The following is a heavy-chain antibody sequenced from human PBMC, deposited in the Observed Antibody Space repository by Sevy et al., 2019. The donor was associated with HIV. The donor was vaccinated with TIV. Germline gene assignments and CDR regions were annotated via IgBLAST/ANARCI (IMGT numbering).Heavy chain of an antibody. Sequence: GGSLRLSCAASGFAFSNYYAMYWVRQAPGKGLKWVALISYDGNDKYYADSVKGRFTISRDNFKNTLYLQMNSLTAEDSAVYYCARPRANYVDNYFFYAMDVWGQRTTVTVSS. V-gene: IGHV3-30-3*01. CDR2: ISYDGNDK. CDR3: ARPRANYVDNYFFYAMDV. CDR1: GFAFSNYYA. D-gene: IGHD4-17*01. J-gene: IGHJ6*02.